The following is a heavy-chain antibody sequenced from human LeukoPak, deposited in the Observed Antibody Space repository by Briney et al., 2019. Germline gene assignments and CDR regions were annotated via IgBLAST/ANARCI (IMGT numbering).Heavy chain of an antibody. CDR3: ARTLAIVPAAILAYNWFDP. J-gene: IGHJ5*02. CDR1: GGTFSSYA. V-gene: IGHV1-69*13. Sequence: SVTVSCTASGGTFSSYAISWVRQAPGQGLEWMGGIIPIFGTANYAQKFQGRVTITADESTSTAYMELSSLRSEDTAVYYCARTLAIVPAAILAYNWFDPWGQGTLVTVSS. D-gene: IGHD2-2*01. CDR2: IIPIFGTA.